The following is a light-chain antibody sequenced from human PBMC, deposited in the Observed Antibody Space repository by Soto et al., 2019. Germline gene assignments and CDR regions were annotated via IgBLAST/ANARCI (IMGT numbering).Light chain of an antibody. CDR1: GNDVGGYDF. J-gene: IGLJ2*01. CDR3: CSYAGTYTVV. V-gene: IGLV2-11*01. Sequence: QSALTQPRSVSGSPGQSVTISCTGTGNDVGGYDFVSWYQQHPGKAPKLMIYDVSKRPSGVPDRFSGSKSGNTASLTSSGLQADDEADYYCCSYAGTYTVVFGGGTKLTVL. CDR2: DVS.